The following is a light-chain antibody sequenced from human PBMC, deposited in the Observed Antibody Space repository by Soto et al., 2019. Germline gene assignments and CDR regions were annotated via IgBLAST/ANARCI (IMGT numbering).Light chain of an antibody. CDR2: EVS. CDR1: SSDVGGYNY. CDR3: SSYTSSRTLYV. Sequence: QSALTQPASVSGSPGQSITISCTGTSSDVGGYNYVSWYQQHPGKAPKLMIYEVSNRPSGVSNRFSGSKSGNTASLTISGLQAEDEADYYCSSYTSSRTLYVFGPGTKVT. V-gene: IGLV2-14*01. J-gene: IGLJ1*01.